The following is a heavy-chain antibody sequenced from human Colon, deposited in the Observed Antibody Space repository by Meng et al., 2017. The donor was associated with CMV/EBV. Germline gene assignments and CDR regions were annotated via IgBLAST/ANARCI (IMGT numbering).Heavy chain of an antibody. Sequence: CKASGYTFTDYAISWVRQAPGQGLEWMGWISPYDGKINYARKFQGRVTMTTDTSTSTAYMELRSLRSDDTAMYYCARDPYNKNWFDPWGQGTLVTSPQ. D-gene: IGHD5-24*01. J-gene: IGHJ5*02. V-gene: IGHV1-18*01. CDR2: ISPYDGKI. CDR1: GYTFTDYA. CDR3: ARDPYNKNWFDP.